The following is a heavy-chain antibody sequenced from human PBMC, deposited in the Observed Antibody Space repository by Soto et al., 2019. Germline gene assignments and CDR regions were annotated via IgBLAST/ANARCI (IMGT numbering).Heavy chain of an antibody. D-gene: IGHD1-1*01. CDR3: ARDQESIIDTTLKY. Sequence: ASVKVSCKASGDTFASFGFSWVRQAPGQGLEWLGCISAYNGNTHYAQKVRDRVTLTADTSTNTAYMELRSLTSDDTAVYYCARDQESIIDTTLKYCGQASLVTGSS. CDR1: GDTFASFG. J-gene: IGHJ4*02. V-gene: IGHV1-18*01. CDR2: ISAYNGNT.